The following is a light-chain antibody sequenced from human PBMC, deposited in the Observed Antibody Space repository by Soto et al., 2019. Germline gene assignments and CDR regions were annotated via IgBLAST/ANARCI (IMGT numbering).Light chain of an antibody. CDR2: EGS. V-gene: IGLV2-23*01. J-gene: IGLJ1*01. Sequence: QSALTQPTSVSGSPGQSITISCTGTSSDVGSYNLVSWYQHHPGKAPKLMIYEGSKRPSGVSNRFSGSKSGNTASLTISGLQAEDEADYYCCSYASRSNLVFGTGTKVTVL. CDR3: CSYASRSNLV. CDR1: SSDVGSYNL.